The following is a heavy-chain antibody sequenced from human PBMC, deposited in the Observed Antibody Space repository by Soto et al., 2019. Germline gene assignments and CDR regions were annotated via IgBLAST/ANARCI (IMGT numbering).Heavy chain of an antibody. Sequence: GGSLRLSCAASGFTFSTYAMSWVRQAPGKGLEWVSGISGSGDRTYDADSVKGRFSISRDNTKNTLYLQLNSLRAEDAAVYYCAKDRAGGRIINIYLDYWGQGALVTVSS. CDR2: ISGSGDRT. D-gene: IGHD2-15*01. CDR1: GFTFSTYA. V-gene: IGHV3-23*01. CDR3: AKDRAGGRIINIYLDY. J-gene: IGHJ4*02.